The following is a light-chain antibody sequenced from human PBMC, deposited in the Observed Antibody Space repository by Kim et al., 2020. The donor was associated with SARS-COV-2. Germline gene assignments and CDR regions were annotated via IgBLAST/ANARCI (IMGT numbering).Light chain of an antibody. CDR1: NSDIGYYNY. CDR3: AAWDDSLSGTWV. Sequence: QSALTQPASVSGSPGQSITISCTGSNSDIGYYNYVSWYQHHPGKAPKLMIYDVNNRPSGVSNRFSGSKSGNTASLTISGLQAEDEADYYCAAWDDSLSGTWVFGGGTQLTVL. CDR2: DVN. J-gene: IGLJ3*02. V-gene: IGLV2-14*03.